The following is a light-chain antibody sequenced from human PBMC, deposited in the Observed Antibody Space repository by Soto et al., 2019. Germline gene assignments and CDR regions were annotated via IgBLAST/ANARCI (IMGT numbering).Light chain of an antibody. CDR1: QSVSSY. CDR3: QQYTDWPLT. V-gene: IGKV3-11*01. Sequence: EIWLTQSPATLSLSPGERATLSCRASQSVSSYLAWYQQKPGQAPRLLIYDASNRATGIPARLSGSGSGTDFTLTISSIEPEDFEVYYCQQYTDWPLTFGHGTQVDIK. J-gene: IGKJ1*01. CDR2: DAS.